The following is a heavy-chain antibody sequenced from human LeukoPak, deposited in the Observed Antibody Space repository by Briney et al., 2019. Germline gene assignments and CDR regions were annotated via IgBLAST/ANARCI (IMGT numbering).Heavy chain of an antibody. CDR1: GGSISSGSYY. Sequence: SQTLSLTCTVSGGSISSGSYYWRWIRQPAGKGLEWIGRIYTSGSTNYNPSLKSRVTISVDTSKNQFSLKLSSVTAADTAVYYCARVRSGTYSDQYYFDFWGQGTLVTVSS. D-gene: IGHD1-26*01. V-gene: IGHV4-61*02. J-gene: IGHJ4*02. CDR2: IYTSGST. CDR3: ARVRSGTYSDQYYFDF.